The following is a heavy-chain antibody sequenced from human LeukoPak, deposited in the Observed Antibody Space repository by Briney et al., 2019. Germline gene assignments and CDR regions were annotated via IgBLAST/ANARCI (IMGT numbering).Heavy chain of an antibody. CDR3: ARAGYDSSGYSTYYFDY. CDR2: VYYSGNA. CDR1: GGSIRSGGYY. D-gene: IGHD3-22*01. J-gene: IGHJ4*02. V-gene: IGHV4-31*03. Sequence: SETLSLACIVSGGSIRSGGYYWSWIRQHPGKGLEWIGYVYYSGNAYYNPSLTSRVTISVDTSKNQFSLKLSSVTAADTAVYYCARAGYDSSGYSTYYFDYWGQGTLVTVSS.